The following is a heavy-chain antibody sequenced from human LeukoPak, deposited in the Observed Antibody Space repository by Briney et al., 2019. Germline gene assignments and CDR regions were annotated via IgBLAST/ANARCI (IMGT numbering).Heavy chain of an antibody. CDR2: IFPADSDT. Sequence: GESLKISCKGSGYSFTSYWIAWVRQMPGKGLEWMGIIFPADSDTRYSPSFQGQVTVSADKSISTAYLQWSSLKASDTAMYYCARWVTADRGKKDAFDIWGQGTMVTVSS. V-gene: IGHV5-51*01. CDR3: ARWVTADRGKKDAFDI. D-gene: IGHD2-21*02. J-gene: IGHJ3*02. CDR1: GYSFTSYW.